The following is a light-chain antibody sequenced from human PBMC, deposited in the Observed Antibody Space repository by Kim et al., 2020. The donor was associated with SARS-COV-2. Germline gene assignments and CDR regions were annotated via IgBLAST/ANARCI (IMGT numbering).Light chain of an antibody. V-gene: IGKV1-9*01. CDR2: AAS. CDR3: QQLNSYPLT. Sequence: ASVGDRVTITCRASQGISSYLAWYQQKPGKAAKLLIYAASTLQSGVPSRFSGSGSGTEFTLTISSLHPEDFATYYCQQLNSYPLTFGGGTKVDIK. J-gene: IGKJ4*01. CDR1: QGISSY.